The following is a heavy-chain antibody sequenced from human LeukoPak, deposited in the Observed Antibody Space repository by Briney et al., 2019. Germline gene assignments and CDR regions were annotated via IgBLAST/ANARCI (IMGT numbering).Heavy chain of an antibody. Sequence: ASVKVSCKASGYTFTGYYLHWVRQAPGQRLEWMGWINPNSGDTNYAQKFQGRVTMTRDTSINTAYMELSRLRSDDTAVYHCARDLTMFVVVPGYWGQGTLVTVSS. J-gene: IGHJ4*02. D-gene: IGHD3-10*02. V-gene: IGHV1-2*02. CDR1: GYTFTGYY. CDR2: INPNSGDT. CDR3: ARDLTMFVVVPGY.